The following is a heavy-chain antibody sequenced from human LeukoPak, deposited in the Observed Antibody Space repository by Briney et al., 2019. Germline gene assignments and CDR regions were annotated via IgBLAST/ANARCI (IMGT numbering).Heavy chain of an antibody. Sequence: GGSLRLSCAASGFTLSSYSMNWVRQAQGKGLEWVSSISSSSSYIYYAESVKGRFTNSRDKPKNPLYLQMNSLRAEDTAVYYCARDRRIRFLEWLFTLDYWGQGTLVTVSS. V-gene: IGHV3-21*01. CDR2: ISSSSSYI. J-gene: IGHJ4*02. CDR1: GFTLSSYS. CDR3: ARDRRIRFLEWLFTLDY. D-gene: IGHD3-3*01.